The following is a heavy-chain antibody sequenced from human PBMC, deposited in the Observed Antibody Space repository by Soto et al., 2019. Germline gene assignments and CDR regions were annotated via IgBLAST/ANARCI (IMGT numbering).Heavy chain of an antibody. D-gene: IGHD6-13*01. CDR3: AKGGPYSSSWYWLPSY. CDR1: GFTFSNYA. J-gene: IGHJ4*02. V-gene: IGHV3-23*01. Sequence: EVQLLESGGGLVQPGGSLRLSCAASGFTFSNYAMTWVRQAPGKGPEWVSAISGRGDSTFYGDSVKGRFTISRDNSKNTLYLLMNSLRAEDTAVYYCAKGGPYSSSWYWLPSYWGQGTLVTVSS. CDR2: ISGRGDST.